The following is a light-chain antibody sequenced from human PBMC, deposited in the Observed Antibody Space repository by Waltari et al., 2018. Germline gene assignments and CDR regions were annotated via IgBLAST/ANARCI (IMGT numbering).Light chain of an antibody. CDR1: RDISRY. CDR3: QQGNSYPYT. Sequence: DIQMSQSPTSLSASVGDRVTLTCRASRDISRYLNWYQQKPGKAPKLLIYYANSLSSGVPSRFSGSVSGTEFTLTITSLQPEDFASYYCQQGNSYPYTFGQGTKVEIK. V-gene: IGKV1-39*01. CDR2: YAN. J-gene: IGKJ2*01.